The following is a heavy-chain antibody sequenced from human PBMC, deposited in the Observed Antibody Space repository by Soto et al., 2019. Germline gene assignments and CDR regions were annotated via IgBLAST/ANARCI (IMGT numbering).Heavy chain of an antibody. J-gene: IGHJ6*02. V-gene: IGHV3-23*01. CDR3: AKVSVTTTLDIMDV. D-gene: IGHD5-12*01. CDR2: ISGTAGIT. Sequence: RGSLRLSCAASGFTFNLYPMTWVRQAPGKGLEWVSAISGTAGITYYADSVKGRFTISRDNSKNTLYLQMNSLRAEDTAVYFCAKVSVTTTLDIMDVWRQGATVT. CDR1: GFTFNLYP.